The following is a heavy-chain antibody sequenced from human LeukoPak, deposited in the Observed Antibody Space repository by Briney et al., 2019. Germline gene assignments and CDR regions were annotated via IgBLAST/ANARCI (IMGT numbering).Heavy chain of an antibody. V-gene: IGHV4-39*01. CDR3: ARLTGYFDY. CDR2: IYDSGST. J-gene: IGHJ4*02. Sequence: PSETLSLTCTVSGGSIRSSYYYWGWIRQPPGKGLEWIGSIYDSGSTYYNPSLKSRVAISVDTSKNQFSLKLSSVTAADTAVYYCARLTGYFDYWGQGTLVTVSS. CDR1: GGSIRSSYYY. D-gene: IGHD1-14*01.